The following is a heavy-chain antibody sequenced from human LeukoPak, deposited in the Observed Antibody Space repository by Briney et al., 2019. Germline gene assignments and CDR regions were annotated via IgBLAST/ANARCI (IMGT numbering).Heavy chain of an antibody. Sequence: GESLKISCKGSGYSFSSYWIGWVRQMPGKGLEWMGIIYPGDSDTRYSPSFQGQVTISADKSISTAYLQWSSLKASDTAMYYCARLADFAMVGGVIGDIYGGMDVWGKGTTVTVSS. CDR2: IYPGDSDT. D-gene: IGHD3-10*01. CDR3: ARLADFAMVGGVIGDIYGGMDV. J-gene: IGHJ6*04. CDR1: GYSFSSYW. V-gene: IGHV5-51*01.